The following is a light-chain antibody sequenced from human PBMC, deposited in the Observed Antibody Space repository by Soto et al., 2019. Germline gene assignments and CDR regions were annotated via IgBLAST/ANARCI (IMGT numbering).Light chain of an antibody. CDR1: QSISRN. J-gene: IGKJ5*01. V-gene: IGKV1-39*01. Sequence: DIQMTQSPSSLSASVGDRVTITCRASQSISRNLNWYQHKPGKAPKLLIYAASSLQNGVTSRFRGGGSGTEFTLSISSLQAEDFGTYYCRQSYTTASITFGQGTRLEI. CDR3: RQSYTTASIT. CDR2: AAS.